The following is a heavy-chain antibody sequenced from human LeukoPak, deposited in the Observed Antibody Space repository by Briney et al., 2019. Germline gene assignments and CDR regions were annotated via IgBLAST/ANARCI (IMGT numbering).Heavy chain of an antibody. CDR1: GYTFTSYG. J-gene: IGHJ4*02. CDR2: ISAYNGNT. CDR3: ARDLYDFWSGYYPDY. V-gene: IGHV1-18*01. Sequence: ASVKVSCKASGYTFTSYGISWVRQAPGQGLEWMGWISAYNGNTNYAQKLQGRVTMTTDTSTSTAYMELRSLRSDDTAVYYCARDLYDFWSGYYPDYWGQGTLFTVSS. D-gene: IGHD3-3*01.